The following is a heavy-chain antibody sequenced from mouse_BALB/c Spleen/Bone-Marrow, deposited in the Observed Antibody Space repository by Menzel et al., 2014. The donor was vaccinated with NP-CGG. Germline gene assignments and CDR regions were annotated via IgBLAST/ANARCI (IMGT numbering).Heavy chain of an antibody. CDR3: ARDQEVRRIAY. CDR2: IWAGGST. Sequence: VQGVESGPGLVAPSQSLSITCTVSGFSLTSYGVHCVRQPPGKGLEWLGVIWAGGSTNYNSALMSRLSIKKDNSKSQVFLKMNSLQTDDTAMYYCARDQEVRRIAYWGQGTLVTVSA. CDR1: GFSLTSYG. D-gene: IGHD2-14*01. J-gene: IGHJ3*01. V-gene: IGHV2-9*02.